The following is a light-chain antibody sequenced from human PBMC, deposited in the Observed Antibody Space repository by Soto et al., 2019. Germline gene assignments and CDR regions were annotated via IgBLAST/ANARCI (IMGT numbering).Light chain of an antibody. J-gene: IGKJ4*01. CDR2: GAS. CDR3: QQYNNWPPLT. CDR1: QSVSSN. V-gene: IGKV3-15*01. Sequence: EIVMTQSPATLSVSPGERATLSFRASQSVSSNLAWYQQKPGQAPRLLIYGASTRATGIPARFSGSGSGTEFTLTITSLQSEDYAVYYCQQYNNWPPLTFGLGTKVEIK.